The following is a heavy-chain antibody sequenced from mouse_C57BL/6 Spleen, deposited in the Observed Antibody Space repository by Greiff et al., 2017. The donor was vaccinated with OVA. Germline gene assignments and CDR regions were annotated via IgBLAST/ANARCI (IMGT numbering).Heavy chain of an antibody. CDR1: GFTFSNYW. J-gene: IGHJ4*01. V-gene: IGHV6-3*01. D-gene: IGHD2-2*01. CDR3: TGNGLPHYYAMDY. Sequence: EVKVEESGGGLVQPGGSMKLSCVASGFTFSNYWMNWVRQSPEKGLEWVAQIRLKSDNYATHYAESVKGRFTISRDDSKSSVYLQMNNLRAEDTGIYYCTGNGLPHYYAMDYWGQGTSVTVSS. CDR2: IRLKSDNYAT.